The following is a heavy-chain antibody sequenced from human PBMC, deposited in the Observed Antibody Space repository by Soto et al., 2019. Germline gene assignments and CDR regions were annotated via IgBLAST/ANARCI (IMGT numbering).Heavy chain of an antibody. CDR3: AKDGWKNYYDTSGYRYGMDV. D-gene: IGHD3-22*01. Sequence: GGSLRLSCSASGFTFSASYMSWVRQAPGKGLEWISYISGTSSYTTYADSVKGRFTISRDNAKKTLYLRMNSLRAEDTAVYFCAKDGWKNYYDTSGYRYGMDVWGQGTTVTVSS. CDR2: ISGTSSYT. J-gene: IGHJ6*02. V-gene: IGHV3-11*05. CDR1: GFTFSASY.